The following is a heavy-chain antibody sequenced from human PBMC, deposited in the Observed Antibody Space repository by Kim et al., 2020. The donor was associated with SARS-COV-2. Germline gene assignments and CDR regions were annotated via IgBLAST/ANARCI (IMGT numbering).Heavy chain of an antibody. D-gene: IGHD6-19*01. Sequence: SETLSLTCTVSGGSLSSSSYYWGWIRQPPGKGLEWIGTAYYIGNTYYNPSLKSRVTISVDTSKNQFSLKLGSVTAADTAVYYCARHQSYSSDCYVAFYY. CDR3: ARHQSYSSDCYVAFYY. V-gene: IGHV4-39*01. CDR1: GGSLSSSSYY. J-gene: IGHJ6*01. CDR2: AYYIGNT.